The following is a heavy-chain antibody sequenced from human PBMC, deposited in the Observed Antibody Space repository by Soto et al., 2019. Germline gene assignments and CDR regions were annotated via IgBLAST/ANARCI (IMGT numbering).Heavy chain of an antibody. CDR1: GGSISSSSYY. CDR3: ARHNQITMVRGVIPGNLDY. J-gene: IGHJ4*02. Sequence: PSETLSLTCTVSGGSISSSSYYWGWIRQPPGKGLEWIGSIYYSGSTYYNPSLKSRVTISVDTSKNQFSLKLSSVTAADTAVYYCARHNQITMVRGVIPGNLDYWGQGTLVTVSS. V-gene: IGHV4-39*01. D-gene: IGHD3-10*01. CDR2: IYYSGST.